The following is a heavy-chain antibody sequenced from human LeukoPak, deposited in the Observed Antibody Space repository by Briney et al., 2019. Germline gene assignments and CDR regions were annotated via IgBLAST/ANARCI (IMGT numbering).Heavy chain of an antibody. CDR3: ARDNGYGEYYDY. CDR1: GFTFTTYW. CDR2: IKQDGTEK. V-gene: IGHV3-7*01. Sequence: SGGSLRLSCGASGFTFTTYWMSWVRQAPGKGLEWVANIKQDGTEKYYVDSVKGRFTISRDSFKNTLYLQINSLRAEDTAVYYCARDNGYGEYYDYWGQGTLVTVSS. J-gene: IGHJ4*02. D-gene: IGHD4-17*01.